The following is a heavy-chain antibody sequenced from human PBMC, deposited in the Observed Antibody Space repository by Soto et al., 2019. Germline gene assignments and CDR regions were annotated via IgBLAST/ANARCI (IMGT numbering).Heavy chain of an antibody. CDR1: GVYISTGGYS. CDR2: IYHSGST. J-gene: IGHJ6*02. D-gene: IGHD1-26*01. CDR3: ARVSGSYYYGMDV. Sequence: PSETLSLTSTVSGVYISTGGYSSSWIRQPPGKGLEWIGYIYHSGSTYYNPSLKSRVTISVDKSKNQFSLKLSSVTAADTAVYYCARVSGSYYYGMDVWGQGTTVTVSS. V-gene: IGHV4-30-2*01.